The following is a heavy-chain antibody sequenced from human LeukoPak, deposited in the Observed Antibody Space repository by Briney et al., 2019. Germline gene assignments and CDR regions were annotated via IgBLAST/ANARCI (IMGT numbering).Heavy chain of an antibody. V-gene: IGHV3-30*04. J-gene: IGHJ4*02. D-gene: IGHD6-25*01. CDR2: ISFDGNIK. CDR3: ASSSAWKEVYY. Sequence: PGRSLRLSCAASGLTFSNYAMHWVRQAPGKGLEWVAVISFDGNIKYYVDSVKGRFTIPRDNSENTLYLQMDSLRPEDTAVYYCASSSAWKEVYYWGQGTLVTVSS. CDR1: GLTFSNYA.